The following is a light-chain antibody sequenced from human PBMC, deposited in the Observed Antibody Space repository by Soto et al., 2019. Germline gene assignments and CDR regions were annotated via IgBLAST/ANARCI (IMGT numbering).Light chain of an antibody. CDR1: QSLSSTY. V-gene: IGKV3-20*01. CDR2: GAS. CDR3: QQYGSTPVT. J-gene: IGKJ4*01. Sequence: ESVLTQSPGTLSLSPGERATLSCRASQSLSSTYLAWYQQKPGQAPRVLIHGASSRATGIPDRFSGSGSGTDFTLTISRLEPEDSAVYYCQQYGSTPVTFGGGTRVEI.